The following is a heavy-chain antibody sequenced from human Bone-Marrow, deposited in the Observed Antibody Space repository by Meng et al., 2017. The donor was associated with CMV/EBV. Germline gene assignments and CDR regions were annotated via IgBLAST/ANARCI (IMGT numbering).Heavy chain of an antibody. J-gene: IGHJ3*02. V-gene: IGHV4-59*01. D-gene: IGHD1-14*01. CDR2: IYYSGST. CDR3: ARGFRRSLTDDSFDI. CDR1: GSSISTYY. Sequence: SETLSLTCTVSGSSISTYYWSWIRQPPGKGLEWMGYIYYSGSTDYNPSLITRLTISVDTSKNQFSLKLSSVTAADTAVYHCARGFRRSLTDDSFDIWGQGTMVTVSS.